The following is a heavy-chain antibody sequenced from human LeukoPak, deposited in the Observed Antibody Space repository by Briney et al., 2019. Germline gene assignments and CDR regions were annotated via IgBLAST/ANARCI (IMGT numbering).Heavy chain of an antibody. J-gene: IGHJ3*02. V-gene: IGHV4-34*01. CDR3: AVNSTKHTFDI. CDR1: GGSLNGYY. CDR2: VNPSGST. D-gene: IGHD5/OR15-5a*01. Sequence: SETLSLTCAVYGGSLNGYYWTWLRQSPGKGLEWIGEVNPSGSTNYNPSLKSRVSISVDTSKNQFSLELSSVTAADTAVYYCAVNSTKHTFDIWGQGTMVTVSS.